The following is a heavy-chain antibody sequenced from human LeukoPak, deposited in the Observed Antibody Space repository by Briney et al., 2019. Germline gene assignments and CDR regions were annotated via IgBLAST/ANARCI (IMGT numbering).Heavy chain of an antibody. CDR3: ARAENSGSGGLDP. CDR2: TTSSSHYI. V-gene: IGHV3-21*01. J-gene: IGHJ5*02. CDR1: GFTFSSYA. Sequence: PGGSLRLSCAASGFTFSSYAMSWVRQAPGKGLEWVSRTTSSSHYIYYADSVKGRFTISRDNAKNSLYLDMSSLRADDTAVYYCARAENSGSGGLDPWGQGTLVTVSS. D-gene: IGHD2-15*01.